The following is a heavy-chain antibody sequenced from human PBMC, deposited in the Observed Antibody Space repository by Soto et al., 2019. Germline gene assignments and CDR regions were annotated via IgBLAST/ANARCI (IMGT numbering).Heavy chain of an antibody. V-gene: IGHV1-8*01. J-gene: IGHJ4*02. CDR1: GYTFTDYD. CDR2: MNPNSGNI. Sequence: GASVKVSCKASGYTFTDYDVNWVRQATGQGLEWMGWMNPNSGNIAYAQRFQGRITMTRDTSISTAYMELSGLRDEDTAVYYCARGVRTDYWGQGTLVTVSS. CDR3: ARGVRTDY.